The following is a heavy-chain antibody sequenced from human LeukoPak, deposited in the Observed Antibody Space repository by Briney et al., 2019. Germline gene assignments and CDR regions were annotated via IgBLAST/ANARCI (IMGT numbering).Heavy chain of an antibody. CDR2: ISSSSSTI. V-gene: IGHV3-48*02. Sequence: PGGSLRLSCAASGFTFSSYGMSWVRQAPGKGLEWVSYISSSSSTIYYADSVKGRFTISRDNAKNSLYLQMNSLRDEDTAVYYCAGSYGGYTDSWGQGTLVTVSS. CDR1: GFTFSSYG. CDR3: AGSYGGYTDS. J-gene: IGHJ4*02. D-gene: IGHD5-12*01.